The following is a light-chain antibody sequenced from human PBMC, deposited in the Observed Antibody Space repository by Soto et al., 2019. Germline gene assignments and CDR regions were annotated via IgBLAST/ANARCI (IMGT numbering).Light chain of an antibody. Sequence: QSVLTQPPSVSGAPGQRVTISRTGSSSNIGAGYDVHWYQQLPGTAPKLLIYGNGNRPSGVPDRFSGSKSGTSASLAITGLQAEDEADYYCQSYDSSLSGSEVFGTGTKGTVL. CDR1: SSNIGAGYD. CDR2: GNG. J-gene: IGLJ1*01. V-gene: IGLV1-40*01. CDR3: QSYDSSLSGSEV.